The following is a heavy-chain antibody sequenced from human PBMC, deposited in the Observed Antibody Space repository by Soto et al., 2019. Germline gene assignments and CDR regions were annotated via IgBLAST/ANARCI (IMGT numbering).Heavy chain of an antibody. CDR1: GASISGFY. CDR2: IYATGTT. Sequence: LETLSLTCTVSGASISGFYWSWIRKSAGKGLEWIGRIYATGTTDYNPSLKSRVMMSVDTSKKQFSLKLRSVTAADTAVYYCVRDGTKTLRDWFDPWGQGISVTVSS. D-gene: IGHD1-1*01. CDR3: VRDGTKTLRDWFDP. J-gene: IGHJ5*02. V-gene: IGHV4-4*07.